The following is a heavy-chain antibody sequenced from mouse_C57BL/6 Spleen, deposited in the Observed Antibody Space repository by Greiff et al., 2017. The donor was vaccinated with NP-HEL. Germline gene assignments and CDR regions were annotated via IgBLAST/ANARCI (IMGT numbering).Heavy chain of an antibody. J-gene: IGHJ2*01. Sequence: EVKLMESGGDLVKPGGSLKLSCAASGFTFSSYGMSWVRQTPDKRLEWVATISSGGSYTYYPDSVKGRFTISRDNAKNTLYLQMSSLKSEDTAMYYCARRGPTRDYFDYWGQGTTLTVSS. CDR2: ISSGGSYT. D-gene: IGHD2-10*01. V-gene: IGHV5-6*02. CDR1: GFTFSSYG. CDR3: ARRGPTRDYFDY.